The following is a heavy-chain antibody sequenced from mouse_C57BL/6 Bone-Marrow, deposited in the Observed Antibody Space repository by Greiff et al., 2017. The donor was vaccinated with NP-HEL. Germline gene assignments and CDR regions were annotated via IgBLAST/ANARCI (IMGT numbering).Heavy chain of an antibody. CDR3: ARQDGYYDWYFDV. D-gene: IGHD2-3*01. V-gene: IGHV5-6*01. J-gene: IGHJ1*03. CDR1: GFTFSSYG. Sequence: EVHLVESGGDLVKPGGSLKLSCAASGFTFSSYGMSWVRQTPDKRLEWVATISSGGSYTYYPDNVKGRFTISRDNAKNTLYLQMSSLKSEDTAMYYCARQDGYYDWYFDVWGTGTTVTVSS. CDR2: ISSGGSYT.